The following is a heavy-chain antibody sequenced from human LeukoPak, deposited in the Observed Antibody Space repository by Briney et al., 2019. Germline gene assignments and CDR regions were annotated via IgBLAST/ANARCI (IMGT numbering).Heavy chain of an antibody. V-gene: IGHV3-23*01. J-gene: IGHJ4*02. CDR3: AKEEDYDILFIYY. CDR2: IGVSGGST. CDR1: GFTFSSNA. D-gene: IGHD3-9*01. Sequence: PGRSLKLSCPAAGFTFSSNAMNWVRQATVKGLQWVSVIGVSGGSTYYADSVKGRFTISRDNSKNTLYLQMNCLRAEYSAVYYCAKEEDYDILFIYYWGQGTLVTVSS.